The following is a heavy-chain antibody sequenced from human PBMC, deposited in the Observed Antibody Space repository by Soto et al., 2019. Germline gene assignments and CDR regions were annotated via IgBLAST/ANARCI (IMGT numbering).Heavy chain of an antibody. CDR1: GYTFTSYG. CDR2: ISAYNGNT. J-gene: IGHJ3*02. D-gene: IGHD3-22*01. V-gene: IGHV1-18*01. Sequence: ASVKVSCKASGYTFTSYGISWVRQAPGQGLEWMGWISAYNGNTNYAQKLQGRVTMTTDTSTSTAYMELRSLRSDDTAVYYCARSHYYYDSSGSSRAFDIWGQGTMVTVSS. CDR3: ARSHYYYDSSGSSRAFDI.